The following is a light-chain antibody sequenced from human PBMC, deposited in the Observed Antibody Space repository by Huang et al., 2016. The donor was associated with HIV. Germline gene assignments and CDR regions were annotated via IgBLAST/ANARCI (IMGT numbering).Light chain of an antibody. CDR2: GAT. V-gene: IGKV3-15*01. J-gene: IGKJ1*01. CDR1: QSVSND. CDR3: QQYNNWPWT. Sequence: EIVMTQSPVTLSVSPGERVTLSCRASQSVSNDLAWYQQKPGQAPRLLIYGATNRPTVIPVWFSGSGSGTEFTLTISSLQSEDFAIYYCQQYNNWPWTFGQGTKVDIK.